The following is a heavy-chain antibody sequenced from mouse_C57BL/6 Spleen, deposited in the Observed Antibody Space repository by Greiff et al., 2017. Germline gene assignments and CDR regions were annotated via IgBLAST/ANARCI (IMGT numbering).Heavy chain of an antibody. D-gene: IGHD1-1*01. CDR1: GYAFSSSW. CDR3: ARKENYGSSYAMDY. V-gene: IGHV1-82*01. J-gene: IGHJ4*01. Sequence: QVQLKESGPELVKPGASVKISCKASGYAFSSSWMNWVKQRPGKGLEWIGRIYPGDGDTNYNGKFKGKATLTADKSSSTAYMQLSSLTSEDSAVYVCARKENYGSSYAMDYWGQGTSVTVSA. CDR2: IYPGDGDT.